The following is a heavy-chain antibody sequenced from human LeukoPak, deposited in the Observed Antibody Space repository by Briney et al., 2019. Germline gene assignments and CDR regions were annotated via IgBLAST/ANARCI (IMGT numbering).Heavy chain of an antibody. V-gene: IGHV3-48*02. CDR3: ARQAWFGELLFDY. CDR2: ISSSSSTI. CDR1: GFTFSSYS. J-gene: IGHJ4*02. Sequence: PGGSLRLSCAASGFTFSSYSMNWVRQAPGKGLEWVSYISSSSSTIYYADSVKGRFTISRDNAKNSPYLQMNSLRDEDTAVYYCARQAWFGELLFDYWGQGTLVTVSS. D-gene: IGHD3-10*01.